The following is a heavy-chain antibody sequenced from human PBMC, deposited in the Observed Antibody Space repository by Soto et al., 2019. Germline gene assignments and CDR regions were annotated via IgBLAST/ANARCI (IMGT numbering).Heavy chain of an antibody. Sequence: GGSLRLSCAASGFTFSSYAMHWVRQAPGKGLEWVAVISYDGSNKYYADSVKGRFTISRDYSKNTLYLQMNSLRAEDTAVYYCARDSRYFDWLLSPSPNLETYGMDVWGQGTTVTVSS. CDR3: ARDSRYFDWLLSPSPNLETYGMDV. CDR2: ISYDGSNK. CDR1: GFTFSSYA. D-gene: IGHD3-9*01. V-gene: IGHV3-30-3*01. J-gene: IGHJ6*02.